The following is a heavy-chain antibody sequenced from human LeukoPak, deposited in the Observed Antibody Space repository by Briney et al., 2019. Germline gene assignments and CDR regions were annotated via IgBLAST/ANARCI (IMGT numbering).Heavy chain of an antibody. CDR1: GYTLTELS. V-gene: IGHV1-24*01. CDR3: ATDRGIQLWLHY. J-gene: IGHJ4*02. CDR2: FDPEDGET. Sequence: ASVKVSCKASGYTLTELSMHWVRQAPGKGLEWMGGFDPEDGETIYAQKFQGRVTMTEDTSTDTAYMELSSLRSEDTAVYYCATDRGIQLWLHYWGQGTLVTVSS. D-gene: IGHD5-18*01.